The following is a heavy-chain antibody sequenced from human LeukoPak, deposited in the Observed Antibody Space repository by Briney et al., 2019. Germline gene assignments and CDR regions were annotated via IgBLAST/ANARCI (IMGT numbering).Heavy chain of an antibody. D-gene: IGHD2-15*01. CDR1: GGTFCSND. V-gene: IGHV1-69*05. CDR3: ARDRGDCSGGSCYWDYDAFDI. CDR2: IIPIFGTA. Sequence: ASVKVSCKASGGTFCSNDISWGRQAPGQGLEWMGGIIPIFGTANYAKKFQGRVTITTDESNSPAYMELSSLRSGDMAVYYCARDRGDCSGGSCYWDYDAFDIWGQGTMVSVSS. J-gene: IGHJ3*02.